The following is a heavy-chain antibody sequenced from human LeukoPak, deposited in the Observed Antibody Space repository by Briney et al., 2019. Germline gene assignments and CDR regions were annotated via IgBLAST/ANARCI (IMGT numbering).Heavy chain of an antibody. CDR2: ISSSSDYI. CDR1: GFTFSSYN. D-gene: IGHD2/OR15-2a*01. V-gene: IGHV3-21*01. CDR3: ARGKTSQNIVTRKTYNWFDP. Sequence: AGGSLRLSCAASGFTFSSYNMNWVRQAPGKGLEWVSSISSSSDYIYYADSVKGRFTISRDNAKNSLYLQMKSLRAEDTAVYYCARGKTSQNIVTRKTYNWFDPWGQGTLVTVSS. J-gene: IGHJ5*02.